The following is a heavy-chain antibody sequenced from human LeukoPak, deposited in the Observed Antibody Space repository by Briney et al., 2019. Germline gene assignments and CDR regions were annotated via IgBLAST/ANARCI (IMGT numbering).Heavy chain of an antibody. CDR2: IIPIFGTA. V-gene: IGHV1-69*13. CDR3: ARAGLEQNGWLQRPRD. Sequence: ASVKVSCKASGYTFTSYDINWVRQATGQGLEWMGGIIPIFGTANYAQKFQGRVTITADESTSTAYMELSSLRSEDTAVYYCARAGLEQNGWLQRPRDWGQGTLVTVSS. J-gene: IGHJ4*02. D-gene: IGHD5-24*01. CDR1: GYTFTSYD.